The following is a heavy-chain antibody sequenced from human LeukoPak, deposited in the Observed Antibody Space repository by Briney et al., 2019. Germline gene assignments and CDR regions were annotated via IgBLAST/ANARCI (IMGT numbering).Heavy chain of an antibody. J-gene: IGHJ6*02. V-gene: IGHV3-21*01. Sequence: GGSLRLSCAASGFTFSSYSMNWVRQAPGKGLEWVSSISSSSSYIYYADSVKGRFTISRDNAKNSLYLQMNSLRAEDTAVYYCARDRFEIVVVPAATYYYYYYGMDVWGQGTTVTVSS. CDR3: ARDRFEIVVVPAATYYYYYYGMDV. CDR1: GFTFSSYS. CDR2: ISSSSSYI. D-gene: IGHD2-2*01.